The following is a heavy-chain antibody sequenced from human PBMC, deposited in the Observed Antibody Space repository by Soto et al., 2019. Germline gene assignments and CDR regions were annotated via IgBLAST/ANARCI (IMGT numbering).Heavy chain of an antibody. V-gene: IGHV1-69*06. CDR3: ATIQLTPYYYGSWSYSPHYYYGMDV. J-gene: IGHJ6*02. Sequence: QVQLVQSGAEVKKPGSSVKVSCKASGGTFSSYAISWVRQAPGQGLEWMGGIIPIFGTANYAQKFQGRVTITADKSTSTAYMELIRLRSEDNDVYYCATIQLTPYYYGSWSYSPHYYYGMDVWGQGTTVTVSS. D-gene: IGHD3-10*01. CDR1: GGTFSSYA. CDR2: IIPIFGTA.